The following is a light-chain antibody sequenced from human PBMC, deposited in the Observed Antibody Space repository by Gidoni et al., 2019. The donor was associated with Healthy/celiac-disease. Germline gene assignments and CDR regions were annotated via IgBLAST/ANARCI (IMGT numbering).Light chain of an antibody. J-gene: IGKJ4*01. CDR3: QQSYSTPVFP. Sequence: DIQRTQSPSSLSASVGDRFTITCRARQSISSYLNWYQQKPGKAPKLLIYAASSLQSGVPSRFSGSGSGTDFPLTLRSLHPADFATHYCQQSYSTPVFPFGGGTKVEIK. V-gene: IGKV1-39*01. CDR2: AAS. CDR1: QSISSY.